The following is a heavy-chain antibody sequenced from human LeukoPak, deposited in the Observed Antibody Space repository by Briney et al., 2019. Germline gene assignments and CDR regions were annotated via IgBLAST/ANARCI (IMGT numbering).Heavy chain of an antibody. Sequence: PSQTLSLTCTVSGGSISSGSYYWSWIRQPAGKGLEWIGRIYTSGSTNYNPSLKSRVTISVDTSKNQFSLKLSSVTAADTAVYYCAREKGVKTGGSFDYWGQGTLVTVSS. J-gene: IGHJ4*02. V-gene: IGHV4-61*02. CDR1: GGSISSGSYY. D-gene: IGHD1-1*01. CDR3: AREKGVKTGGSFDY. CDR2: IYTSGST.